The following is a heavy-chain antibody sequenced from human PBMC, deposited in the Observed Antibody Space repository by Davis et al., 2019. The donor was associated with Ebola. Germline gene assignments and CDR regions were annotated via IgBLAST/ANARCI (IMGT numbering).Heavy chain of an antibody. CDR2: INHSGST. Sequence: MPSETLSLTCAVYGGSFSGYYRSWIRQPPGKGLEWIGEINHSGSTNYNPSLKSRVTISVDTSKNQFSLKLSSVTAADTAVYYCARSGYSYGFDYWGQGTLVTVSS. J-gene: IGHJ4*02. CDR3: ARSGYSYGFDY. D-gene: IGHD5-18*01. CDR1: GGSFSGYY. V-gene: IGHV4-34*01.